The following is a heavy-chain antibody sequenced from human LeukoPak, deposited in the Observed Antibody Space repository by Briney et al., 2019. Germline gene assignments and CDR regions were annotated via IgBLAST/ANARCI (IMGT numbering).Heavy chain of an antibody. Sequence: GGSLRLSCAASGFTFSSYGMHWVRQAPGKGLEWVAFIRYDGSNKYYADSVKGRFTISRDNSKNTLYLQMNNLRAEDTAVYYCAKDDGSGSYNDYWGQGTLVTVSS. CDR3: AKDDGSGSYNDY. CDR1: GFTFSSYG. V-gene: IGHV3-30*02. CDR2: IRYDGSNK. J-gene: IGHJ4*02. D-gene: IGHD3-10*01.